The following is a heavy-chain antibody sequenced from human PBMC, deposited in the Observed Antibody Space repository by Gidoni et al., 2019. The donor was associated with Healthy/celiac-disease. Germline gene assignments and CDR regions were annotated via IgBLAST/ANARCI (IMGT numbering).Heavy chain of an antibody. J-gene: IGHJ4*02. CDR3: ARGQSGDFWSGYSGDY. CDR1: GFPFRSYA. Sequence: QGQLVESGVGVVQPGWPLRLFCAASGFPFRSYAMPWVRQAAGKGLEWVAVISYDGSNKYYADSVKGRFTISRDNSKNTLYLQMNSLRAEDTAVYYCARGQSGDFWSGYSGDYWGQGTLVTVSS. V-gene: IGHV3-30-3*01. D-gene: IGHD3-3*01. CDR2: ISYDGSNK.